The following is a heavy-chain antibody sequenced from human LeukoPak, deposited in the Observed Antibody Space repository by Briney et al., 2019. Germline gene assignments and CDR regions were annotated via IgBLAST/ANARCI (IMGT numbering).Heavy chain of an antibody. CDR3: ARVIAARPWYYFDY. Sequence: SETLSLTCTVSGGSISSSSYYWGWIRQPPGKGLEWIGSIYYSGSTYYNPSLKSRVTISVDTSKNQFSLKLSSVTAADTAVYYCARVIAARPWYYFDYWGQGTLVTVSS. J-gene: IGHJ4*02. CDR2: IYYSGST. CDR1: GGSISSSSYY. V-gene: IGHV4-39*01. D-gene: IGHD6-6*01.